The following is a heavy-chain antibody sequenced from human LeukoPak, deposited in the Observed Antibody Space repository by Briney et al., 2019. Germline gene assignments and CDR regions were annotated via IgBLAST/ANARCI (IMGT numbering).Heavy chain of an antibody. V-gene: IGHV4-34*01. CDR1: GGSFSAYY. Sequence: SETLSLTCAVYGGSFSAYYWSWIRQPPGKGLQWIGEINHSRSTNYNPSLKSRVTISVDTSKNQFSMKLSSVTAADPAVYYCGSGPRRAVGTLWNWGQGTLVTVSS. CDR3: GSGPRRAVGTLWN. D-gene: IGHD3-3*01. CDR2: INHSRST. J-gene: IGHJ4*02.